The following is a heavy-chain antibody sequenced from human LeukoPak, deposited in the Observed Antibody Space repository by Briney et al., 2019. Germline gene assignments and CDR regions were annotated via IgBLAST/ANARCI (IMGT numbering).Heavy chain of an antibody. J-gene: IGHJ4*02. CDR3: AKGFWSDYYSGYFDY. Sequence: PGGSLRLSCAASGFTFSSYGMSWVRQAPGKGLEWVSAISGRGGSTYYADSVKGRFTISRDNSKNTLYLQMNSLRAEDTAVYYCAKGFWSDYYSGYFDYWGQGTLVTVSS. CDR1: GFTFSSYG. D-gene: IGHD3-3*01. CDR2: ISGRGGST. V-gene: IGHV3-23*01.